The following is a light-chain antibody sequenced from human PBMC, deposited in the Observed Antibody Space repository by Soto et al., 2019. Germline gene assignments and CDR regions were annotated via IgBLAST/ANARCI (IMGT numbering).Light chain of an antibody. Sequence: DIVVTQSPLSLPVTPGEPASISCRSSRSLLHSNGYNYLDWYLQKPGQSPQLLIYLGSNRASGVPDRFSGSGSGTDLTLKISRVEAEDVGVYYCMQTLQAPWTFGQGTKVEIK. CDR3: MQTLQAPWT. J-gene: IGKJ1*01. CDR1: RSLLHSNGYNY. V-gene: IGKV2-28*01. CDR2: LGS.